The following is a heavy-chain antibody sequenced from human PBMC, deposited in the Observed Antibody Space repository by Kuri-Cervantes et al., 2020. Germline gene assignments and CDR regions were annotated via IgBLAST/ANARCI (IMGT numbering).Heavy chain of an antibody. J-gene: IGHJ3*02. Sequence: GGSLRLSCAASGFTFSSYGMHWVRQAPGKGLEWVAVIWYDGSNKYYADSVKGRFTISRDNSKNTLYLQMNSLRAEDTAVYYCARGRDLSRDSERPFDIWGQGTMVTVSS. V-gene: IGHV3-33*01. CDR1: GFTFSSYG. D-gene: IGHD3-16*02. CDR3: ARGRDLSRDSERPFDI. CDR2: IWYDGSNK.